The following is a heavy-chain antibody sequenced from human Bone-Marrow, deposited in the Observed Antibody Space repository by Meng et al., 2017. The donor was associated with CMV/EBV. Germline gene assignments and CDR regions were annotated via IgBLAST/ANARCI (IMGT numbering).Heavy chain of an antibody. CDR3: ARGRGLGVVVAAMHY. CDR2: IIPIFGTA. Sequence: QGPLVEPGAGVEKAGSSVKVSCKASGGTFSSYAISWGPQAPGQGLEWMGGIIPIFGTANYAQKFQGRVTITADESTSTAYMELSSLRSEDTAVYYCARGRGLGVVVAAMHYWGQGTLVTVSS. D-gene: IGHD2-15*01. V-gene: IGHV1-69*12. J-gene: IGHJ4*02. CDR1: GGTFSSYA.